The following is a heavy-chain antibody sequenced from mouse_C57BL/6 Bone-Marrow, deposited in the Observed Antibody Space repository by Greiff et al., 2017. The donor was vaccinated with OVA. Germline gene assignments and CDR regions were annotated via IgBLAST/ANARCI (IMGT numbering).Heavy chain of an antibody. J-gene: IGHJ1*03. D-gene: IGHD3-1*01. Sequence: VQLQQSGPGMVKPSQSLSLTCTVTGYSITSGYDWHWIRHFPGNKLEWMGYISYSGSTNYNPSLKSRISITHDTSKNHFFLKLNSVTTEDTATYYCARDQGALRYFDVWGTGTTVTVSS. CDR3: ARDQGALRYFDV. V-gene: IGHV3-1*01. CDR1: GYSITSGYD. CDR2: ISYSGST.